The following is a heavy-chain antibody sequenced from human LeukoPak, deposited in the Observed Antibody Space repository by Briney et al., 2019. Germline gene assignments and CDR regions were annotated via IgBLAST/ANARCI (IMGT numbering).Heavy chain of an antibody. D-gene: IGHD1-26*01. V-gene: IGHV1-18*04. CDR2: ISAYNGNT. CDR1: GYTFTGYY. J-gene: IGHJ4*02. Sequence: ASVKVSCKASGYTFTGYYMHWVRQAPGQGLEWMGWISAYNGNTNYAQKFQGRVTITTDESTSTAYMELSSLRSEDTAVYYCARPREKVNSGSYQLDYWGQGTLVTVSS. CDR3: ARPREKVNSGSYQLDY.